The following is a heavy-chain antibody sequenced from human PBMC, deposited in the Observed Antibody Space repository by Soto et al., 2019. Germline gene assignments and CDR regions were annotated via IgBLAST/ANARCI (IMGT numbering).Heavy chain of an antibody. CDR2: IYSGDST. Sequence: HPGGSLRLSCAASGFTVSSNYMSWVRQAPGKGLEWVSVIYSGDSTYYADSVKGRFIISRDNSKNTLYLQMNSLRAEDTAVYYCARDPDYYYDYWGQGTLVTVSS. CDR3: ARDPDYYYDY. CDR1: GFTVSSNY. D-gene: IGHD4-17*01. J-gene: IGHJ4*02. V-gene: IGHV3-66*01.